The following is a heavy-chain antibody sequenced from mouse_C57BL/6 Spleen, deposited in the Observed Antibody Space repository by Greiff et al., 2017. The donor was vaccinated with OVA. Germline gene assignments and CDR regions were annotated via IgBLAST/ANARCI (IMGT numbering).Heavy chain of an antibody. J-gene: IGHJ3*01. CDR2: ISGGGGNT. D-gene: IGHD2-4*01. CDR1: GFTFSSYT. V-gene: IGHV5-9*01. CDR3: ARQVYDYDTFAY. Sequence: DVMLVESGGGLVKPGGSLKLSCAASGFTFSSYTMSWVRQTPEKRLEWVATISGGGGNTYYPDSVKGRFTISRDNAKNTLYLQMSSLRSEDTALYYCARQVYDYDTFAYWGQGTLVTVSA.